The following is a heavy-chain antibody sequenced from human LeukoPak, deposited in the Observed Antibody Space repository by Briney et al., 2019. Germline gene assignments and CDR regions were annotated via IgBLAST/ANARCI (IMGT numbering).Heavy chain of an antibody. CDR2: IHSGTT. D-gene: IGHD4-17*01. J-gene: IGHJ5*02. CDR1: GGSISSYF. V-gene: IGHV4-4*07. CDR3: TRDSGTTGEVKFDP. Sequence: SETLSLTCSVSGGSISSYFLSWIRQPAGKGLEWIGRIHSGTTTYNPSLKSRVTMSLDTSKNQVSLTLRSVTAADTALYYCTRDSGTTGEVKFDPWGQGTLATVSS.